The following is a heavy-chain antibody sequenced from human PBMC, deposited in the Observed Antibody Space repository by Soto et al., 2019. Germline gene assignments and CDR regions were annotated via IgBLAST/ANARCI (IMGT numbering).Heavy chain of an antibody. CDR1: GFSLSTSGMC. D-gene: IGHD6-19*01. CDR3: ARTPNSSGWYYFDY. J-gene: IGHJ4*02. Sequence: GSGPTLVNPPQTLTLTCTFSGFSLSTSGMCVSWIRQPPGKALEWLALIDWDDDKYYSTSLKTRLTISKDTSKNQVVLTMTNMDPVDTATYYCARTPNSSGWYYFDYWGQGTLVTVSS. CDR2: IDWDDDK. V-gene: IGHV2-70*01.